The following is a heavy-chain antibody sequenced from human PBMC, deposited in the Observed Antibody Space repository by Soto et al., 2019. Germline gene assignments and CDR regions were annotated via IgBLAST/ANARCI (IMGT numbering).Heavy chain of an antibody. CDR3: ARWDQDYYESSAYYPEPYGY. D-gene: IGHD3-22*01. CDR2: ISGSGGST. CDR1: GFTFSNYA. V-gene: IGHV3-23*01. Sequence: VQLLESGGGLLQPGGSLRRSCAASGFTFSNYAMTWVRQAPGKGLEGVSGISGSGGSTYYADSVKGRFTISRDHSKNTLNLQMNSLRAEDTDVYYCARWDQDYYESSAYYPEPYGYRGQGTLVTV. J-gene: IGHJ4*02.